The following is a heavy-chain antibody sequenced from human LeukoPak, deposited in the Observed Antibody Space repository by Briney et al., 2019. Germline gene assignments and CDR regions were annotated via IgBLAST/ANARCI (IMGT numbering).Heavy chain of an antibody. D-gene: IGHD2-2*01. J-gene: IGHJ4*02. CDR1: GYTFTSYG. Sequence: ASVKVSCKASGYTFTSYGLSWVRQAPGQGLEWMGWISSYNGKTNYAQKFQGRLTMTTDTSTSTAYTELRTPPPDTPAVYYCARAIPVVSWASIGLDYWSQGTVVTVPS. CDR3: ARAIPVVSWASIGLDY. CDR2: ISSYNGKT. V-gene: IGHV1-18*01.